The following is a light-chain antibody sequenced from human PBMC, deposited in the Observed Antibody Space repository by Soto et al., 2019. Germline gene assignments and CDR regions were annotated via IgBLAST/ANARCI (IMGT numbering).Light chain of an antibody. CDR1: QTISGT. J-gene: IGKJ1*01. CDR2: GVS. CDR3: QQYGSSPRT. Sequence: EIVMTQSPATLSVSPGGRATLSCRASQTISGTLAWYQQKPGQAPRLLIYGVSSRATGIPDRFSGSGSGTDFTLTISRLEPEDFAVYYCQQYGSSPRTFGQGTKVDI. V-gene: IGKV3-20*01.